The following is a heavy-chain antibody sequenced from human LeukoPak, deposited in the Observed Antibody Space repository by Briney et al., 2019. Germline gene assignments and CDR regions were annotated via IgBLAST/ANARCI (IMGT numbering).Heavy chain of an antibody. CDR2: ISTSGGST. V-gene: IGHV3-23*01. CDR3: AKEGWSPATCRAFDY. D-gene: IGHD2-15*01. Sequence: GGSLRLSCTASGFTFSNYDMHWVRQAPGRGLEWVSAISTSGGSTYYADSVKGRFTISRDNSKNTLYLQMNSLRAEDTAVYYCAKEGWSPATCRAFDYWGQGTLVTVSS. J-gene: IGHJ4*02. CDR1: GFTFSNYD.